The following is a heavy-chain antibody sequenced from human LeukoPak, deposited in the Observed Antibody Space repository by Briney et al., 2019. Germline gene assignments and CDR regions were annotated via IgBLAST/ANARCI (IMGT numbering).Heavy chain of an antibody. CDR1: GFTFSSYA. J-gene: IGHJ4*02. Sequence: GESLRLSCAASGFTFSSYAMSWVRQAPGKGLEWVSAISGSGGSTYYADSVKGRFTISRDNSRSTLYLQMNSLRAEDTAVYYCAKGYCSSTSCGYFDYWGQGTLVTASS. D-gene: IGHD2-2*01. CDR2: ISGSGGST. V-gene: IGHV3-23*01. CDR3: AKGYCSSTSCGYFDY.